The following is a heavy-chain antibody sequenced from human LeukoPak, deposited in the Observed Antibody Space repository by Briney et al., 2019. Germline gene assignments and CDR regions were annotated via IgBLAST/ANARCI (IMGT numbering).Heavy chain of an antibody. Sequence: VASVKVSCKASGYTFTSYAMHWVRQAPGQRLEWMGWISAGNGNTKYSQKFQGRVTITRDTSASTAYMEPSSLRSEDTAVYYCAREYYYGSGSYLRDYYYGMDVWGKGTTVTVSS. CDR1: GYTFTSYA. CDR3: AREYYYGSGSYLRDYYYGMDV. V-gene: IGHV1-3*01. CDR2: ISAGNGNT. D-gene: IGHD3-10*01. J-gene: IGHJ6*04.